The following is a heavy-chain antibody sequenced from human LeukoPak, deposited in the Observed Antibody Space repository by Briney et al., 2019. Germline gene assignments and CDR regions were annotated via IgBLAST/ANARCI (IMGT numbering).Heavy chain of an antibody. Sequence: GGSLRLSCAASGFTFSSYWMSWVRQAPGKGLEWVAVISYDGSNKYYADSVKGRFTISRDNSKNTLYLQMNSLRAEDTAVYYCAKMPVLGYFDYWGQGTLVTVSS. D-gene: IGHD2-2*01. CDR3: AKMPVLGYFDY. J-gene: IGHJ4*02. CDR2: ISYDGSNK. V-gene: IGHV3-30*18. CDR1: GFTFSSYW.